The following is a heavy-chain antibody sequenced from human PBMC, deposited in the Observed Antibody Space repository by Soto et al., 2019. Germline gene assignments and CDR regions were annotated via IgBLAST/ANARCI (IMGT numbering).Heavy chain of an antibody. D-gene: IGHD6-6*01. V-gene: IGHV4-59*01. J-gene: IGHJ4*02. CDR1: GGSITDFY. CDR3: ARVGGVAARTFDY. CDR2: IYYSGST. Sequence: SETLSLTCTVSGGSITDFYWSWIRQPPGKGLEWIGYIYYSGSTDYNPSLKGRVTISVDTSKNQFSLKLRSVTAADTAVYYCARVGGVAARTFDYWGQGTLVTVSS.